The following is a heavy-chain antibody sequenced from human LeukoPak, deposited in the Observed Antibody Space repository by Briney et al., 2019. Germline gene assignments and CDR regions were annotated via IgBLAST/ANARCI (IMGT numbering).Heavy chain of an antibody. CDR3: ARSYSNYVRY. D-gene: IGHD4-11*01. CDR1: GFSFSNYA. V-gene: IGHV3-23*01. CDR2: ISGDST. Sequence: PGGSLRLSCAASGFSFSNYAMNWVRQAPGKGLEWVSVISGDSTYYADSVKGRFTISRDNSKNTLYLQMNSLRAEDTAVYYCARSYSNYVRYWGQGTLVTVSS. J-gene: IGHJ4*02.